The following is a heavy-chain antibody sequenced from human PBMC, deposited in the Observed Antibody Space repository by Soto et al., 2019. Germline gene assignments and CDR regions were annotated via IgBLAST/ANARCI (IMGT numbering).Heavy chain of an antibody. Sequence: ASVKVSCKVPGYTLTELSMHWVRQAPGKELEWMGGFAPEDGETIYAQKFQGRVTMTEDTSTHTAYMELSSLRSEDTAVYYCARRWLLYFYSCAQGTLVTVS. CDR1: GYTLTELS. V-gene: IGHV1-24*01. CDR3: ARRWLLYFYS. CDR2: FAPEDGET. J-gene: IGHJ5*01. D-gene: IGHD2-2*02.